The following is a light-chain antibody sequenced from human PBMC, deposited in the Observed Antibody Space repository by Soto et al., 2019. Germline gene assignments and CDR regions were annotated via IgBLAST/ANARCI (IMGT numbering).Light chain of an antibody. CDR3: QQYGSSPWT. Sequence: EIVLTQSPGTLSLSPGEIATLSCRASQSVSSSYLAWYQQKPGQAPRLLIYGASSRANGIPDRFSGSGSGTDFTLTISRLEPEDFAVYYCQQYGSSPWTFGQGTKVDIK. CDR1: QSVSSSY. J-gene: IGKJ1*01. CDR2: GAS. V-gene: IGKV3-20*01.